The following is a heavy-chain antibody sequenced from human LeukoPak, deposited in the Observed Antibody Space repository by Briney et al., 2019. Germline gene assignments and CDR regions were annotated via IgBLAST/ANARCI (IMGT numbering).Heavy chain of an antibody. Sequence: SETLSLTCTVSGGSISSSSYYWGWIRQPPGKGLERTGSIYYSGSTYYNPSLKSRVTISVDTSKNQFSLKLSSVTAADTAVYYCARLEYMVRGVIYRGQGTLVTVSS. V-gene: IGHV4-39*01. J-gene: IGHJ4*02. D-gene: IGHD3-10*01. CDR1: GGSISSSSYY. CDR2: IYYSGST. CDR3: ARLEYMVRGVIY.